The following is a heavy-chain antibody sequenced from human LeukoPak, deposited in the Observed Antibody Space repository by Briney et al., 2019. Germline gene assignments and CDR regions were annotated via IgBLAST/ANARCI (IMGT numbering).Heavy chain of an antibody. V-gene: IGHV4-59*01. J-gene: IGHJ4*02. CDR2: IYYSGST. CDR3: ASYSYYYDSSGYFDY. CDR1: GGSISSYY. Sequence: SETPSLTCTVSGGSISSYYWSWIRQPPGKGLEWIGYIYYSGSTNYNPSLKSRVTISVDTSKNQFSLKLSSVTAADTAVYYCASYSYYYDSSGYFDYWGQGTLVTVSS. D-gene: IGHD3-22*01.